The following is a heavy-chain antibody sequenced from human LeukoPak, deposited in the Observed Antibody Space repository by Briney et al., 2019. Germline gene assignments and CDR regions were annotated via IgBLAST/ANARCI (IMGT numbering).Heavy chain of an antibody. CDR3: AKGDAGGKVDWFDP. CDR2: FTGLGGK. Sequence: PGGSLRLSCAASGFTFSDYYMSWIRQAPGKGLQWLATFTGLGGKYYADSVKGRFSVSRDYSTNTLYLQMNSLSAEDTAVYYCAKGDAGGKVDWFDPWGQGTLVTVSS. V-gene: IGHV3-69-1*01. CDR1: GFTFSDYY. D-gene: IGHD2-15*01. J-gene: IGHJ5*02.